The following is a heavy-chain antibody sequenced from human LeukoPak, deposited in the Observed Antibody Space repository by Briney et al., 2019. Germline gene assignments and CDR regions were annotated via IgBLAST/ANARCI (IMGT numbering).Heavy chain of an antibody. Sequence: GGSLRLSCAASGFTFRTYGMHWVRQAPGKGLEWVAVISYDGSNKSYADSVKGRFTISRDNSKNTLYLQMNSLRAEDTAVYYCAKATTVTPRSNFDYWGQGTLVTVSS. CDR2: ISYDGSNK. D-gene: IGHD4-17*01. V-gene: IGHV3-30*18. J-gene: IGHJ4*02. CDR3: AKATTVTPRSNFDY. CDR1: GFTFRTYG.